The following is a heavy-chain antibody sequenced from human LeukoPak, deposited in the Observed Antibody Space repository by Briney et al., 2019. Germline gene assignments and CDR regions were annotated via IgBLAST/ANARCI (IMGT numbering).Heavy chain of an antibody. J-gene: IGHJ4*02. V-gene: IGHV3-9*01. CDR3: AKDGKTRNWNYFQAKPVY. CDR1: GFIFDDHA. Sequence: PGGSLRLSCAASGFIFDDHAMHWVRQAPGKGLEWVSSISWNSGTIAYADSVQGRFTISRDKAKNSLYLQMNSLRAEDTAIYYCAKDGKTRNWNYFQAKPVYWGQGTLVTVSS. D-gene: IGHD1-7*01. CDR2: ISWNSGTI.